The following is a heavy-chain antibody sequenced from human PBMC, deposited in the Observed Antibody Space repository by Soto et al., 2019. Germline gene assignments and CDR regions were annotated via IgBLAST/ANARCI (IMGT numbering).Heavy chain of an antibody. CDR1: GGSISSGGYY. CDR3: ASSSGRWDWFDP. V-gene: IGHV4-31*11. J-gene: IGHJ5*02. CDR2: IYYSGST. Sequence: SETLSLTCAVSGGSISSGGYYWSWIRQHPGKGLEWIGYIYYSGSTYYNPSLKSRVTISVDTSKNQFSLKLSSVTAADTAVYYCASSSGRWDWFDPWGQGTLVTVS. D-gene: IGHD6-19*01.